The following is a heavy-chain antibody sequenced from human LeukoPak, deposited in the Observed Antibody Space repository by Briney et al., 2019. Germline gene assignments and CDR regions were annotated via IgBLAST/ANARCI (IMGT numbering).Heavy chain of an antibody. J-gene: IGHJ3*02. CDR2: ISGSGGST. Sequence: PGGSLRLSCAASGFTFSSYAMSWVRQAPGKGLEWVSAISGSGGSTYYADSVKGRFTISRDNSKNTLYLQMNSLRAEDTAVYYCAKDRVYASGSRDAFDIWGQGTMVTVSS. V-gene: IGHV3-23*01. CDR1: GFTFSSYA. CDR3: AKDRVYASGSRDAFDI. D-gene: IGHD3-10*01.